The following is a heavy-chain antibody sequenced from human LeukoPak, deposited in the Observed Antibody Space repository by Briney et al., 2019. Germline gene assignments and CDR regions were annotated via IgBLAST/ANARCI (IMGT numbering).Heavy chain of an antibody. J-gene: IGHJ5*02. CDR2: MNPNSGNT. D-gene: IGHD4-23*01. CDR3: ARSPPHMGGNPYNWFDP. Sequence: ASVNVSCKASGYTFTSYDINWVRQATGQGLEWMGWMNPNSGNTGYAQKFQGRVTMTRNTSISTAYMELSSLRSEDTAVYYCARSPPHMGGNPYNWFDPWGQGTLVTVSS. V-gene: IGHV1-8*01. CDR1: GYTFTSYD.